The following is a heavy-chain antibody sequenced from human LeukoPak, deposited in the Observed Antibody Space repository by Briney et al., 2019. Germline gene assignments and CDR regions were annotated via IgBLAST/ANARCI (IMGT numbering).Heavy chain of an antibody. J-gene: IGHJ6*04. CDR1: GYTFTSYT. V-gene: IGHV1-3*03. CDR3: ARLGAPGIAAAGPLDV. Sequence: ASVKVSCKASGYTFTSYTMHWVRQAPGQRLEWMGWINAGNGNTKYSQEFQGRVTITRDTSASTAYMELSSLRSEDMAVYYCARLGAPGIAAAGPLDVWGKGTTVTVSS. D-gene: IGHD6-13*01. CDR2: INAGNGNT.